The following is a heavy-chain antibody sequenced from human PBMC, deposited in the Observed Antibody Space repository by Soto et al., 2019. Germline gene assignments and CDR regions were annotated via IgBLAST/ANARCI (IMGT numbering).Heavy chain of an antibody. CDR3: ARGNHRWLQLWYFDL. CDR2: IIPIFGTV. Sequence: QVQLVQSGAEVKKPGSSVKVSCKASGGTFSNYPISWVRQAPGQGLEWMGGIIPIFGTVNYAQKFQGRVTITADESTGTAYMELSRLRSEDTAVYYCARGNHRWLQLWYFDLWGRGTLVTVSS. D-gene: IGHD5-12*01. V-gene: IGHV1-69*12. J-gene: IGHJ2*01. CDR1: GGTFSNYP.